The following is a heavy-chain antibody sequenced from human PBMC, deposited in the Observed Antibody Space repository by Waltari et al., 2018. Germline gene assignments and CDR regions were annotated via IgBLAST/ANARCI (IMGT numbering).Heavy chain of an antibody. Sequence: QVQLEQSGAEVRNHGASVKVSCKASGYIFINYFMHWVRQAPGQGLEWMGRIIPIFGTANYAQKFQGRVTITADKSTSTAYMELSSLRSEDTAVYYCARNLGGYDYLVDYWGQGTLVTVSS. J-gene: IGHJ4*02. D-gene: IGHD5-12*01. CDR3: ARNLGGYDYLVDY. CDR2: IIPIFGTA. V-gene: IGHV1-69*06. CDR1: GYIFINYF.